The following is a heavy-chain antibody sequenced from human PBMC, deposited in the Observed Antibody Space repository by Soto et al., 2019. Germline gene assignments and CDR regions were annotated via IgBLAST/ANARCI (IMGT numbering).Heavy chain of an antibody. CDR1: GFTFSSYA. V-gene: IGHV3-23*01. D-gene: IGHD3-3*01. CDR2: ISGSGGST. J-gene: IGHJ4*02. CDR3: AKLRFWSGYPDYFDY. Sequence: LRLSCAASGFTFSSYAMSWVRQAPGKGLEWVSAISGSGGSTYYADSVKGRFTISRDNSKNTLYLQMNSLRAEDTAVYYCAKLRFWSGYPDYFDYWGQGTLVTVSS.